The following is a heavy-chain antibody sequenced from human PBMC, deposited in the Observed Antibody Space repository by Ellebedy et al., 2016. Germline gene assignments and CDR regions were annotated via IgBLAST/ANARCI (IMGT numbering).Heavy chain of an antibody. V-gene: IGHV3-23*01. Sequence: GESLKISCAASGFTFSSYAMSWVRQAPGKGLEWVSTISGSDGSTYYADSVKGRFTISRDNSKNTLYLQMNSLRAEDTAIYYCAKLTGDYVPYYYYYGMDVWGQGTTVTVSS. D-gene: IGHD4-17*01. CDR2: ISGSDGST. CDR1: GFTFSSYA. J-gene: IGHJ6*02. CDR3: AKLTGDYVPYYYYYGMDV.